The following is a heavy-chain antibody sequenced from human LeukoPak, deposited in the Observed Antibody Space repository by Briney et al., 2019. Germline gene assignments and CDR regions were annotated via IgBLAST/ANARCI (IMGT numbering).Heavy chain of an antibody. D-gene: IGHD2-15*01. CDR3: ATRSTGVAAAFDS. J-gene: IGHJ4*02. V-gene: IGHV4-59*01. CDR1: GGSISSYY. Sequence: SETLSLTCTVSGGSISSYYWSWIRQPPGKGLEWIGYIYYSGNSNYNPSLKSRVTTSADTSKNEFSLKLSSVTAADTAIYYCATRSTGVAAAFDSWGQGALVTVSS. CDR2: IYYSGNS.